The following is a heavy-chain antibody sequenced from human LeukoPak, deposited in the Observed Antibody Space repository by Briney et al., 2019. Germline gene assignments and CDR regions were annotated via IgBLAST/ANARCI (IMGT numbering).Heavy chain of an antibody. CDR1: GFTFSSYA. CDR2: IRGSGGST. V-gene: IGHV3-23*01. J-gene: IGHJ4*02. D-gene: IGHD3-22*01. CDR3: AKAYYYDSSGYLGKLYDY. Sequence: GGSLRLSCAASGFTFSSYAMSWVRQAPGKGLEWVSAIRGSGGSTYYADSVKGRFTISRDNSKNTLYLQMNSLRAEDTAVYCCAKAYYYDSSGYLGKLYDYWGQGTLVTVSS.